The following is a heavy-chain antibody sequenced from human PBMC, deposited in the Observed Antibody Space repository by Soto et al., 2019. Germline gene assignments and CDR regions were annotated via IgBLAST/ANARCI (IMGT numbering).Heavy chain of an antibody. J-gene: IGHJ5*02. CDR1: GGSISSSNYY. D-gene: IGHD3-3*01. V-gene: IGHV4-39*01. CDR2: SYYSGST. CDR3: ARHLLRFLEWSSTYNWFDP. Sequence: PSETLSLTCTVSGGSISSSNYYWAWIRQPPGKGLEWIGSSYYSGSTYYNPSLKSRVTMSVDTSKNQFSLKLSSVTAADTAVYYCARHLLRFLEWSSTYNWFDPWGQGTLVTVSS.